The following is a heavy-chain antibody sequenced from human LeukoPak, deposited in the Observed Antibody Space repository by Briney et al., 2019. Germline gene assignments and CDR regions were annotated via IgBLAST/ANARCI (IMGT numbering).Heavy chain of an antibody. CDR1: GFTFSDYW. V-gene: IGHV3-7*01. Sequence: GGSLRLSCAASGFTFSDYWMSWVRQAPGKGLEWVANIKQDGSAKYYVDSVKGRFTISRDNAKNSLYLQMNSLRAEDTAVYYCARVGIHHWFDPWGQGTLVTVSS. J-gene: IGHJ5*02. CDR3: ARVGIHHWFDP. CDR2: IKQDGSAK. D-gene: IGHD5-18*01.